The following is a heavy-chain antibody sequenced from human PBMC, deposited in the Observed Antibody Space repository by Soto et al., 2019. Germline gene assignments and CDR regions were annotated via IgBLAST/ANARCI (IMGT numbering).Heavy chain of an antibody. CDR2: IYYSGST. D-gene: IGHD4-17*01. J-gene: IGHJ4*02. Sequence: SETVSLTCTVPGGSISSSSYYWGWIRQPPGKGLEWIGSIYYSGSTYYNPSLKSRVTISVDTSKNQFSLKLSSVTAADTAVYYCASRRGDYGSDYWGRGTLVTVSS. V-gene: IGHV4-39*01. CDR3: ASRRGDYGSDY. CDR1: GGSISSSSYY.